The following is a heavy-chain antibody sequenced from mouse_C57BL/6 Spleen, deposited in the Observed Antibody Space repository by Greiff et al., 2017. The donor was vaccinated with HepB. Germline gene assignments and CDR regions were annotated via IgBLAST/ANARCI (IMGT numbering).Heavy chain of an antibody. J-gene: IGHJ2*01. V-gene: IGHV1-19*01. CDR1: GYTFTDYY. CDR2: INPYNGGP. Sequence: VQLQQSGPVLVKPGASVKMSCKASGYTFTDYYMNWVKQSHGKSLEWIGVINPYNGGPSYNQKFKGKATLTVDKSSSTAYMELNSLTSEDSAVYYCARSTVVDDYFDYWCQRTTPIVSS. CDR3: ARSTVVDDYFDY. D-gene: IGHD1-1*01.